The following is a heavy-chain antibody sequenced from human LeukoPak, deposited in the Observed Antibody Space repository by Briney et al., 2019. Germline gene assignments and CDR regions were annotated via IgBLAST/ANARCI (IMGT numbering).Heavy chain of an antibody. D-gene: IGHD3-10*01. V-gene: IGHV3-33*01. CDR3: ARSSTRDYYGSGSSLFDY. Sequence: PGGSLRLSCAASGFTFSSYGMHWVRQAPGKGLEWVADIRYDGSNKYYADSVKGRFTISRDNSKNTLYLQMNSLRAEDTAVYYCARSSTRDYYGSGSSLFDYWGQGTLVTVSS. CDR2: IRYDGSNK. CDR1: GFTFSSYG. J-gene: IGHJ4*02.